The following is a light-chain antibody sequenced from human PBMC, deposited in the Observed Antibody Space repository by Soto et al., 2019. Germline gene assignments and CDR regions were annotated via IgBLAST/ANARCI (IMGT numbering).Light chain of an antibody. V-gene: IGLV2-14*01. CDR3: GSYTSINTYV. Sequence: QSALTQPASVSASPGQSITISCTGTSSDVGGYNYVCRYQQHPGKAPKLMIYDVSNRPSGVSNRFSGSKSGNTASLSISGLQAEDEAEYYCGSYTSINTYVFGTGTKLTVL. CDR1: SSDVGGYNY. CDR2: DVS. J-gene: IGLJ1*01.